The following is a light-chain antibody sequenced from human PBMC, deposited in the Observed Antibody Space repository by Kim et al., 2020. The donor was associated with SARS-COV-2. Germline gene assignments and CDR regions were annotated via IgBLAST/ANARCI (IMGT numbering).Light chain of an antibody. V-gene: IGLV3-19*01. CDR3: CSRDSSAKDYV. J-gene: IGLJ1*01. CDR2: DEN. CDR1: SLRKSY. Sequence: SSELTQDPTVSVALGQTVRITCQGDSLRKSYASWYQQKPGQAPILVMSDENNRPSGIPDRFSGSSSGSTASLTITGGQAEDEADYYCCSRDSSAKDYVFGTGTKVTVL.